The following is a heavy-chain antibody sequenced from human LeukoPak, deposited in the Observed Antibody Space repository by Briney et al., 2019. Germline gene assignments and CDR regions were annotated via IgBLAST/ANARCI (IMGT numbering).Heavy chain of an antibody. V-gene: IGHV4-59*01. CDR3: ARCSGYSYYFDY. D-gene: IGHD3-22*01. CDR1: GVSISSYY. Sequence: PSETLSLTCTVSGVSISSYYWSWIPQPPGNGLEWIGYIYYSGTTNYNPSLKSRVTISVDTSKNQFSLKLSSVTAADTAVYYCARCSGYSYYFDYWGQGTLVTVSS. CDR2: IYYSGTT. J-gene: IGHJ4*02.